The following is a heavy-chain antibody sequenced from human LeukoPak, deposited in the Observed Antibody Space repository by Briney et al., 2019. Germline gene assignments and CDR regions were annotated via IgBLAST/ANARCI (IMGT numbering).Heavy chain of an antibody. Sequence: GGSLRLSCAASGFTFSSYSMNWVRQAPGKGLEWVSYISSSSSTIYYADPVKGRFTISRDNAKNSLYLQMNSLRAEDTAVYYCAREDSGSYGDQIDYWGQGTLVTVSS. CDR3: AREDSGSYGDQIDY. CDR2: ISSSSSTI. CDR1: GFTFSSYS. J-gene: IGHJ4*02. D-gene: IGHD1-26*01. V-gene: IGHV3-48*01.